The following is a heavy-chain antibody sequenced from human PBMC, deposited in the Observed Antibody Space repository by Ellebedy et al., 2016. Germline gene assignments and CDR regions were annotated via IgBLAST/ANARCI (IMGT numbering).Heavy chain of an antibody. V-gene: IGHV3-30-3*01. CDR3: ARVGSVDDSRRQYGMDV. CDR1: GFTFSSYA. Sequence: GGSLRLSCAASGFTFSSYAMHWVRQAPGKGLEWVAVISYDGSNKYYADSVKGRFTISRDNSKNTLYLQMNSLRAEDTAVYYCARVGSVDDSRRQYGMDVWGQGTTVTVSS. J-gene: IGHJ6*02. D-gene: IGHD3-22*01. CDR2: ISYDGSNK.